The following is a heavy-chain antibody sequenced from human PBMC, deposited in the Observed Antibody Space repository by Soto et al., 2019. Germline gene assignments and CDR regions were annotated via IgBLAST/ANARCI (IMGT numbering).Heavy chain of an antibody. D-gene: IGHD3-10*01. V-gene: IGHV1-69*02. J-gene: IGHJ5*02. CDR1: GGTFSSYT. Sequence: ASVKVSCKASGGTFSSYTISWVRQAPGQGLEWMGRIIPILGIANYAQKFQGRVTITADKSTSTAYMELSSLRSEDTAVYYCARAHYYGSGSYYIQNWFDPWGQGTLVTVSS. CDR3: ARAHYYGSGSYYIQNWFDP. CDR2: IIPILGIA.